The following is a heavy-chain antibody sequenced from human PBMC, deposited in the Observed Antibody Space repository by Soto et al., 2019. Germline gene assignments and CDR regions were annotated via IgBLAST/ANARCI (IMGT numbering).Heavy chain of an antibody. CDR3: AKHCGGDCSNGFDI. CDR2: MTPSDGST. J-gene: IGHJ3*02. V-gene: IGHV1-46*01. D-gene: IGHD2-21*02. CDR1: GYTFTGYY. Sequence: ASVKVSCKASGYTFTGYYMHWVRQAPGQGLEWMGVMTPSDGSTNYAQSFQGRVTMTRDTSTRTVYVELSSLRSEDTAVYYCAKHCGGDCSNGFDIWGQGTKVTVSS.